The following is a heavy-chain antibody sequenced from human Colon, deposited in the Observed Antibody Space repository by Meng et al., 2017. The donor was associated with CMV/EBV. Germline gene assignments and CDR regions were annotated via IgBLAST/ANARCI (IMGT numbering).Heavy chain of an antibody. J-gene: IGHJ4*02. D-gene: IGHD2-2*01. V-gene: IGHV4-61*01. CDR2: VSYDGNT. CDR1: GGSVNSGSYY. Sequence: SETLSLTCNLSGGSVNSGSYYWNWIRQSPGKGLEWLAYVSYDGNTNYNPSLKSRLTASLDTSKNQFSLNLRFVTAADTAVYYCARAKVPAAICCFDYWGQGTLVTVSS. CDR3: ARAKVPAAICCFDY.